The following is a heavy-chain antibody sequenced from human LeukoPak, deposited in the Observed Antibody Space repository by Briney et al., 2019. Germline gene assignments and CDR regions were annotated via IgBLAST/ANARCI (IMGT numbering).Heavy chain of an antibody. V-gene: IGHV3-23*01. CDR1: GFIFCHYW. CDR3: AKSFGPVIAAAGSGAD. Sequence: PGGSQRLSCAASGFIFCHYWMSWVRQAPGKGLEWVSIISGSGTSTDYADSVKGRFTISRDNSKNTLYLQMNSLRAEDTAVYYCAKSFGPVIAAAGSGADWGQGTLVTVSS. CDR2: ISGSGTST. J-gene: IGHJ4*02. D-gene: IGHD6-13*01.